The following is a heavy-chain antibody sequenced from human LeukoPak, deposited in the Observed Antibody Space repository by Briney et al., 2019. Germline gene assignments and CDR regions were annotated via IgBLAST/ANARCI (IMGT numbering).Heavy chain of an antibody. J-gene: IGHJ4*02. CDR3: ARMGIPYYYDSSGYYHLDY. V-gene: IGHV1-2*02. CDR2: INPNSGGT. D-gene: IGHD3-22*01. CDR1: GYTFTGYY. Sequence: ASVKVSCKASGYTFTGYYMHWVRQAPGQGLEWMGWINPNSGGTNYAQKFQGRVTMTRDTSISTAYMELSRLRSDDTAVYYCARMGIPYYYDSSGYYHLDYWGQGTLVTVSS.